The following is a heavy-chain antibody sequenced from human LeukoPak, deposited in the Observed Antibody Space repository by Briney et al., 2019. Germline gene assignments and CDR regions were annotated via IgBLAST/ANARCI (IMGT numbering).Heavy chain of an antibody. J-gene: IGHJ5*02. CDR3: ARDGRVAVATDWFGP. V-gene: IGHV1-46*01. Sequence: GASVKVSCKASGYTFTSYAMNWVRQAPGQGLEWMGIINPSGGSTSYAQKFQGRVTMTRDTSTSTVYMELSSLRSEDTAVYYCARDGRVAVATDWFGPWGQGTLVTVSS. CDR1: GYTFTSYA. CDR2: INPSGGST. D-gene: IGHD6-19*01.